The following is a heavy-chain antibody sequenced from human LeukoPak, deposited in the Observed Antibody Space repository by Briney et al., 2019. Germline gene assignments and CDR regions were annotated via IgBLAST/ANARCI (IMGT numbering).Heavy chain of an antibody. Sequence: PGGTLRLSCVASGFTFSTYGMSWVRQSPGKGLEWVSAISGSGGSTYYADSVKGRFTISRDNSKNTLYLQMNSLRAEDTAVYYCARGGVDTRHYLFDYWGQGTLVTVSS. CDR1: GFTFSTYG. V-gene: IGHV3-23*01. CDR2: ISGSGGST. CDR3: ARGGVDTRHYLFDY. D-gene: IGHD5-18*01. J-gene: IGHJ4*02.